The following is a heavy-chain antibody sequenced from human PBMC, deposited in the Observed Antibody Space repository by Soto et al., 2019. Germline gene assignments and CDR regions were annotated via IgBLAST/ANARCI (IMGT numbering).Heavy chain of an antibody. CDR1: GGTFSSYA. V-gene: IGHV1-69*13. CDR2: IIPIFGTA. Sequence: GASVKVSCKASGGTFSSYAISWVRQAPGQGLEWMGGIIPIFGTANYAQKFQGRVTITADESTSTAYMELSSLRSEDTAVYYCARTLYYYDSSGSYYYGMDVWGQGTTLTVSS. D-gene: IGHD3-22*01. CDR3: ARTLYYYDSSGSYYYGMDV. J-gene: IGHJ6*02.